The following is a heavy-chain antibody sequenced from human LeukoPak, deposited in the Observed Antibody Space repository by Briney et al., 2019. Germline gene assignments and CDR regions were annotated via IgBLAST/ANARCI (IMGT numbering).Heavy chain of an antibody. Sequence: ASVKVSCKASGYTFTGYYVHWVRQAPGKGLEWMGGFDPEDGETIYAQKFQGRVTMTEDTSTDTAYMELSSLRSEDTAVYYCATYYYDSSGYSRYFDYWGQGTLVTVSS. J-gene: IGHJ4*02. CDR1: GYTFTGYY. D-gene: IGHD3-22*01. V-gene: IGHV1-24*01. CDR2: FDPEDGET. CDR3: ATYYYDSSGYSRYFDY.